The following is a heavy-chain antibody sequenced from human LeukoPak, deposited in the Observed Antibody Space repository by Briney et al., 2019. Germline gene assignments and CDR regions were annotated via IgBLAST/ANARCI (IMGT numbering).Heavy chain of an antibody. D-gene: IGHD3-10*01. J-gene: IGHJ4*02. CDR2: IWYGGSNK. CDR3: AKDRGYGSGDFDY. V-gene: IGHV3-30*02. CDR1: GFTFSSYG. Sequence: RTGGSLRLSCAASGFTFSSYGMHWVRQAPGKGLEWVAVIWYGGSNKYYADSVKGRFTISRDNSKNTLYLQMNSLRAEDTAVYYCAKDRGYGSGDFDYRGQGTLVTVSS.